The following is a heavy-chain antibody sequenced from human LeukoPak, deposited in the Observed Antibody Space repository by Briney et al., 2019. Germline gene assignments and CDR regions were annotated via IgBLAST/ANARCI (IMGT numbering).Heavy chain of an antibody. D-gene: IGHD3-22*01. V-gene: IGHV3-21*01. CDR3: ARERDDYYDSSGLGSLGAFDI. Sequence: GGSLRLSCAASGFTFSSYSMNWVRQAPGKWLEWVSSISSSSSYIYYADSVKGRFTISRDNAKNSLYLQMNSLRAEDTAVYYCARERDDYYDSSGLGSLGAFDIWGQGTMVTVSS. J-gene: IGHJ3*02. CDR2: ISSSSSYI. CDR1: GFTFSSYS.